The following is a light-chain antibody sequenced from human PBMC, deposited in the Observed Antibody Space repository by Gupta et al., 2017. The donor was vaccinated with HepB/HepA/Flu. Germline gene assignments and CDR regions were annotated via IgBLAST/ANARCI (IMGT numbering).Light chain of an antibody. V-gene: IGKV3-20*01. Sequence: DIVFTQSPGTLSLSPGERATLSCMASQSVSSSYLAWYQQKPGQAPRLLIYGASSRAPGIPDRFSGSGPGTDFTLTISRREPEDFAVYYCQQYGSSPFTFGHGTKVDIK. CDR1: QSVSSSY. CDR3: QQYGSSPFT. J-gene: IGKJ3*01. CDR2: GAS.